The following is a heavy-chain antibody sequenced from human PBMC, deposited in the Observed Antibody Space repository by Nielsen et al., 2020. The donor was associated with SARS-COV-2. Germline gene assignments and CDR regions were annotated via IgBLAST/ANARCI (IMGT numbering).Heavy chain of an antibody. Sequence: GESLKISCKASGYSFTNYWIGWVRQMPGKGLEWMGVISHGDSDIRYSPAFQGQVTISADQSITTAYLQWSSLKASDTAIYYCARQGRFCSRTTCSRNYFDSWGQGTLVTVSS. CDR3: ARQGRFCSRTTCSRNYFDS. CDR1: GYSFTNYW. V-gene: IGHV5-51*01. CDR2: ISHGDSDI. D-gene: IGHD2-2*01. J-gene: IGHJ4*02.